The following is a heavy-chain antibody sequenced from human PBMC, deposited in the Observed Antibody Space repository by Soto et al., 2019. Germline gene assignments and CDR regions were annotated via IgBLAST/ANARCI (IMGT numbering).Heavy chain of an antibody. V-gene: IGHV1-46*01. Sequence: QEQLLQSGAEVKKPGASVNVSCKASGYTFTRYHIHWVRQAPGQGLEWMGVINPSGGTTRHAQKFQGRVTMTRDTSTSTVHMDLASLTSDDTAVYYCARIEGGVAGPSKFWGQGTLVTVSS. CDR3: ARIEGGVAGPSKF. CDR1: GYTFTRYH. CDR2: INPSGGTT. D-gene: IGHD6-19*01. J-gene: IGHJ4*02.